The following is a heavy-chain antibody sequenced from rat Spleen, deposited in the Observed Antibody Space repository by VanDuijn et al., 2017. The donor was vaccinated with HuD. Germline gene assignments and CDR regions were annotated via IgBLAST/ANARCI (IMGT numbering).Heavy chain of an antibody. J-gene: IGHJ1*01. D-gene: IGHD1-11*01. CDR3: ATDPTTEGMVDYWYFDF. CDR2: IIYDGTST. CDR1: GFTFSDYG. Sequence: EVQLVESGGGLVQPGKSLKFSCAASGFTFSDYGMAWVRQAPKKGLEWVATIIYDGTSTYYRDSVKGRFTISRDNAKSTLYLQMDSLRSEDTATYYCATDPTTEGMVDYWYFDFWGPGTMVTVSA. V-gene: IGHV5-17*01.